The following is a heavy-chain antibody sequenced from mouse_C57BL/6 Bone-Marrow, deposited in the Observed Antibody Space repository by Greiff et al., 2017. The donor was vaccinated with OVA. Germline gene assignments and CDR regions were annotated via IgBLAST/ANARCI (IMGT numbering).Heavy chain of an antibody. CDR3: ARSHHYYGSSYWYFDV. CDR2: IWWDDDK. Sequence: QVTLKVSGPGILQPSQTLSLTCSFSGFSLSTFGMGVGWIRQPSGKGLEWLAHIWWDDDKYYNPALKSRLTISKDTSKNQVFLKIANVDTAATTTYYSARSHHYYGSSYWYFDVWGTGTTVTVSS. J-gene: IGHJ1*03. CDR1: GFSLSTFGMG. D-gene: IGHD1-1*01. V-gene: IGHV8-8*01.